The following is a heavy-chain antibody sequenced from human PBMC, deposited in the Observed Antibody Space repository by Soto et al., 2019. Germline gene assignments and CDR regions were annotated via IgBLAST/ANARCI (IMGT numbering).Heavy chain of an antibody. CDR3: ARDLRGSDIVC. CDR1: GFIFSDHY. V-gene: IGHV3-72*01. J-gene: IGHJ4*02. CDR2: TRNKANTYTT. Sequence: ESGGGLVQPGGSLRLSCAASGFIFSDHYMDWVRQPPGKGLEWVGRTRNKANTYTTEYAASVKGRFTMSRDDSKNSLYLQMNCLKTEATDLCYCARDLRGSDIVCWGQGTLVTVSS. D-gene: IGHD1-26*01.